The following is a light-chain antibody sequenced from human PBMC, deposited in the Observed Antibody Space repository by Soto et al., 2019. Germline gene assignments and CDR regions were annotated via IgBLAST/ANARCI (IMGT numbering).Light chain of an antibody. CDR1: SSDVGGYNF. V-gene: IGLV2-11*01. J-gene: IGLJ3*02. Sequence: QSALTQPRSVSGSPGQSVTISCTGTSSDVGGYNFVSCYQQHPGKAPKLMIYDKSKRPAGVPDRFSGSKSVNTASLTISGLQAEDDADYYCYSYAGSDTCVFGGVTKLTVL. CDR3: YSYAGSDTCV. CDR2: DKS.